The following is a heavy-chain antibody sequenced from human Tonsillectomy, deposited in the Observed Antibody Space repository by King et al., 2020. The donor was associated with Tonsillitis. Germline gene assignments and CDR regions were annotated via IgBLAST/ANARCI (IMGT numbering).Heavy chain of an antibody. CDR1: GFTFSSYA. CDR2: IRGSGGST. J-gene: IGHJ4*02. D-gene: IGHD3-3*01. CDR3: AKDYYDFWSGYPYYFDY. Sequence: VQLVESGGGLVQPGGSLRLSCAASGFTFSSYALSWVRQAPGKGLEWVSAIRGSGGSTYYADYVKGRFTISRDNSKNTLYLQMNSRRAEDTAVYYCAKDYYDFWSGYPYYFDYWGQGTLVTVSS. V-gene: IGHV3-23*04.